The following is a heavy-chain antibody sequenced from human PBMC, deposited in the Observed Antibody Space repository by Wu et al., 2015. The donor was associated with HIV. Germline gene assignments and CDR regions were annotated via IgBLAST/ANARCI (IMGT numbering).Heavy chain of an antibody. J-gene: IGHJ6*03. Sequence: QVQLVQSGAEVKKPGASVKVSCKASGYTFSVYYMHWVRQAPGQGPEWMGWINPNSGGTKYAQKFQGRVTMTRDTSISTAYMELSRLRSDDTAVYYCLRNYYYMDVWGNGPRSPSP. CDR1: GYTFSVYY. V-gene: IGHV1-2*02. CDR3: LRNYYYMDV. CDR2: INPNSGGT.